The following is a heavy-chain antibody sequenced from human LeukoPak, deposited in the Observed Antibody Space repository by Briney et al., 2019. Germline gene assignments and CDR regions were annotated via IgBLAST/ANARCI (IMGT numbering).Heavy chain of an antibody. CDR2: IKEDGSAK. CDR1: GFTFSRYW. Sequence: PGGSLRLSCAASGFTFSRYWMSWVRQAPGKGLEWVANIKEDGSAKYYVDSVKGQFTISRDNAKNSVYLQMNSLRAEDTAVYYCATSYDSSGCKWGQGTLVTVSS. D-gene: IGHD3-22*01. CDR3: ATSYDSSGCK. J-gene: IGHJ4*02. V-gene: IGHV3-7*01.